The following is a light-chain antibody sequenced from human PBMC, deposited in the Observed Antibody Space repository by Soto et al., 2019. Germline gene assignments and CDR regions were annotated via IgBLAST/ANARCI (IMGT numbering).Light chain of an antibody. V-gene: IGKV3-15*01. Sequence: VMTQSPTTLSVSPGERATLSCRASHSVGSNLAWYQQNPGQAPRLLIYGASTSATGVPARFSDSGSATQFTITISSLRSEDLRFYYGQQYKQCPVAIGGGTKVEIK. CDR2: GAS. J-gene: IGKJ4*01. CDR3: QQYKQCPVA. CDR1: HSVGSN.